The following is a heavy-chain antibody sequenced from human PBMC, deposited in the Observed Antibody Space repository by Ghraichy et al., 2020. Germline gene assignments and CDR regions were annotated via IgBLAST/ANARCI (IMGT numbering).Heavy chain of an antibody. CDR2: IYLGGSI. V-gene: IGHV4-59*08. J-gene: IGHJ4*02. CDR1: GASISSHY. Sequence: SQTLSLTCSVSGASISSHYWTWIRQPPGKGLEWIAYIYLGGSINYNPSLTSRVTISVDTSKNQFSLRLSSVTAADTAVYYCARFYYDNSGLNIDYWGQGTLVTVSS. CDR3: ARFYYDNSGLNIDY. D-gene: IGHD3-22*01.